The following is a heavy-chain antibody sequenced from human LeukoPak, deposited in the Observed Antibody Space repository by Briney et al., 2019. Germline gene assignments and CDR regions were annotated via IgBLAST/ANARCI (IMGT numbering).Heavy chain of an antibody. J-gene: IGHJ4*02. CDR3: AKVVRTGNSMFDF. CDR1: GFNFGNYL. CDR2: ISVSGLST. Sequence: GGSLRLSCAASGFNFGNYLMSWVRQAPGKGLEWVSSISVSGLSTFYADSVKGRFTVSRDNSRNTLYLQMNSLGAEDTAEYFCAKVVRTGNSMFDFWGQGTLVTVSS. V-gene: IGHV3-23*01. D-gene: IGHD2/OR15-2a*01.